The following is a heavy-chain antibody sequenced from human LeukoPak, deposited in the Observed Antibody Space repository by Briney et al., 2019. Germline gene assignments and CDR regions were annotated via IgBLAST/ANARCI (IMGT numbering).Heavy chain of an antibody. CDR1: EFTVNDYY. J-gene: IGHJ4*02. CDR2: IGGSDSML. Sequence: GGSLRLSCAVSEFTVNDYYMSWIRQAPGKGLEGVSDIGGSDSMLAYADSVKGPFSISRDFAKNSLYLQMNSLRAEDTAVYYCAREKVAGTFDSWGQGALVTVSS. CDR3: AREKVAGTFDS. V-gene: IGHV3-11*01. D-gene: IGHD6-19*01.